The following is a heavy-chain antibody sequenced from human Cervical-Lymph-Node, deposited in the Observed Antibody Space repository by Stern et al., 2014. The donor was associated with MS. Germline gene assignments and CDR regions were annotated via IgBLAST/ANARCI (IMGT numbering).Heavy chain of an antibody. J-gene: IGHJ4*02. D-gene: IGHD4-17*01. CDR1: GYIFTANW. CDR2: IHPGDSDT. CDR3: ARDYGDYAFDY. V-gene: IGHV5-51*01. Sequence: EDQLVESGAEVKKPGESLKISCKGSGYIFTANWIAWVRQMPGKGLEWMGIIHPGDSDTRYSPSCQGQVTIAADKSTSTAYRQWSSLKASDTAMYYCARDYGDYAFDYWGQGTLVTVSS.